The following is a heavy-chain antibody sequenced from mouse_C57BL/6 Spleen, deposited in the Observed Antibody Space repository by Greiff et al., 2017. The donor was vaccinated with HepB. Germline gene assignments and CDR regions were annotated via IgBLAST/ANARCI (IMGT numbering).Heavy chain of an antibody. D-gene: IGHD1-1*01. CDR1: GYTFTSYW. CDR3: ARDYYGNGYFDY. Sequence: QVQLKQPGAELVRPGSSVKLSCKASGYTFTSYWMHWVKQRPIQGLEWIGNIDPSDSETHYNQKFKDKATLTVDKSSSTAYMQLSSLTSEDSAVYYCARDYYGNGYFDYWGQGTTLTVSS. V-gene: IGHV1-52*01. CDR2: IDPSDSET. J-gene: IGHJ2*01.